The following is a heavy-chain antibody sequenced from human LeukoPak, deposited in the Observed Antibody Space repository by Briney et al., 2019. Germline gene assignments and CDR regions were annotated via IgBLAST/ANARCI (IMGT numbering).Heavy chain of an antibody. Sequence: SETLSLTCAVYGGSFSGYYWSWIRQPPGKGLEWIGEINHSGSTKYNPSLKSRVTISVDTSKNQFSLKLSSVTAADTAVYYCARVRITGTTGRFDYWGQGTLVTVSS. CDR3: ARVRITGTTGRFDY. D-gene: IGHD1-20*01. J-gene: IGHJ4*02. CDR2: INHSGST. CDR1: GGSFSGYY. V-gene: IGHV4-34*01.